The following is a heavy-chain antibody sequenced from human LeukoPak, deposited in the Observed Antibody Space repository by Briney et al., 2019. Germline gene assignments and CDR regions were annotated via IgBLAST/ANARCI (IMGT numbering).Heavy chain of an antibody. J-gene: IGHJ5*02. Sequence: PSETLSLTCTVFGGSISSYYWSWIRQAPGKGLEWIGRIYTSGSTNYNPSLKSRVTISVDTSKNQFSLKLSSVTAADTAVYYCARDSSGWYHWFDPWGQGTLVTVSS. CDR1: GGSISSYY. V-gene: IGHV4-4*07. CDR3: ARDSSGWYHWFDP. CDR2: IYTSGST. D-gene: IGHD6-19*01.